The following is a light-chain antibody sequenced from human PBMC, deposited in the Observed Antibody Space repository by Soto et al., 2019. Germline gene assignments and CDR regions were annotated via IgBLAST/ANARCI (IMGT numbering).Light chain of an antibody. J-gene: IGKJ2*01. CDR1: QDIRND. CDR3: QQDYIYPYT. CDR2: GTS. Sequence: AIQMTQSPSSLSVSVGDRITITCRASQDIRNDLGWYQQKPGKAPKLLIYGTSNLQGGVPSRFSGSGSGTDFTLTISSLQPEDFATYYCQQDYIYPYTFGQGTKLEIK. V-gene: IGKV1-6*01.